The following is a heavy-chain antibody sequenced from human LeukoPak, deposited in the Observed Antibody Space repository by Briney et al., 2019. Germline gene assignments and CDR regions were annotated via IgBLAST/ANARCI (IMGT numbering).Heavy chain of an antibody. D-gene: IGHD3-16*02. Sequence: GGSLRLSCAASGFTFSSYGMHWVRQAPGKGLEWVAVIWYDGSNKYYADSVKGRFTISRDNAKNSLYLQMNSLRAEDTAVYYCARDSKLSGSYYFDYWGQGTLVTVSS. V-gene: IGHV3-33*01. J-gene: IGHJ4*02. CDR1: GFTFSSYG. CDR2: IWYDGSNK. CDR3: ARDSKLSGSYYFDY.